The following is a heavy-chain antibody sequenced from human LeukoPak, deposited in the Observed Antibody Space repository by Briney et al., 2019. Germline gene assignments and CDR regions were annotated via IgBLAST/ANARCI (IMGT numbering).Heavy chain of an antibody. CDR1: GFTFADYA. CDR2: INWNSDSI. J-gene: IGHJ4*02. D-gene: IGHD5-12*01. Sequence: GGSLRLSCAVSGFTFADYAMHWVRQVPGKGLEWVSGINWNSDSIGYAVRGRFTISIYNAKTSLYLQMNSLRVEDTALYYCVTNGGGDSGYGNFDYWGQGTLVTVSS. CDR3: VTNGGGDSGYGNFDY. V-gene: IGHV3-9*01.